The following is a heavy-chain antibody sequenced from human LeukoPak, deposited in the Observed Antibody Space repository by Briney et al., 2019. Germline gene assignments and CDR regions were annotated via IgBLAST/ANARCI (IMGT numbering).Heavy chain of an antibody. Sequence: PSETLSLTCTVSGGSISSSSYYWGWIRRPPGKVLGWIGSIYYSGSTYYNPSLKSRVTISVDTSKNQFSLKLSSVTAADTAVYYCARRARGFGESPFDYWGQGTLVTVSS. CDR3: ARRARGFGESPFDY. V-gene: IGHV4-39*01. CDR2: IYYSGST. J-gene: IGHJ4*02. D-gene: IGHD3-10*01. CDR1: GGSISSSSYY.